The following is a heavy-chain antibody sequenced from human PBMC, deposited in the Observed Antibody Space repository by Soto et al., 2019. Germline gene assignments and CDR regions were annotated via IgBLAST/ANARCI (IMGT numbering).Heavy chain of an antibody. J-gene: IGHJ4*02. D-gene: IGHD3-9*01. CDR3: ATVRIRLRYFDWLFN. V-gene: IGHV1-24*01. CDR2: FDPEDGET. CDR1: GYTLTELS. Sequence: ASVKVSCKVSGYTLTELSMHWARQAPGKGLEWMGGFDPEDGETIYAQKFQGRVTMTEDTSTDTAYMELSSLRSEDTAVYYCATVRIRLRYFDWLFNWGQGTLVTVSS.